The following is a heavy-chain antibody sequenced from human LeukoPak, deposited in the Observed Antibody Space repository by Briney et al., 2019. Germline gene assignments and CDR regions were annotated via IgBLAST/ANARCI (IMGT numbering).Heavy chain of an antibody. V-gene: IGHV3-48*02. CDR1: GFTFTSYW. CDR3: ARGLGPPVTTGRYFDY. Sequence: GGSLRLSCAASGFTFTSYWMTWVRQAPGKGLEWVSYISSGFISTIYYADSVKGRFTISRDNAKNSLYLQMSSLRDEDTAVYYCARGLGPPVTTGRYFDYWGQGTLVTVSS. D-gene: IGHD4-17*01. J-gene: IGHJ4*02. CDR2: ISSGFISTI.